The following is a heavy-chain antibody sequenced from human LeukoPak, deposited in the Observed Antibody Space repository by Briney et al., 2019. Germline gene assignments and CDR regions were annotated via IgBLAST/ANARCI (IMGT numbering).Heavy chain of an antibody. Sequence: PGGSLRLSCVASGFTFRSYGMHWVRQAPGKGLEWVAVISYDGSNKYYADSVKGRFTISRDNSKNTLYLQMDSLRAEDTAVYYCAKDRNYGDYGFGWYFDLWGRGTLVTVSS. D-gene: IGHD4-17*01. V-gene: IGHV3-30*18. CDR1: GFTFRSYG. CDR3: AKDRNYGDYGFGWYFDL. J-gene: IGHJ2*01. CDR2: ISYDGSNK.